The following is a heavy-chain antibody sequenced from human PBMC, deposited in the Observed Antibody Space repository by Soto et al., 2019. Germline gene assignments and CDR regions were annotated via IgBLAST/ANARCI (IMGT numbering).Heavy chain of an antibody. D-gene: IGHD3-3*01. Sequence: QVQLVQSGAEVKKPGASVKVSCKASGYTFTSYDINWVRQATGQGLEWMGWMNPNSGNTGYAQKCQGGVTMTRNTSISTAYMELSSLRSENPALYYGATSGQVGHWFDPWGQGTLVTVPS. CDR3: ATSGQVGHWFDP. CDR1: GYTFTSYD. CDR2: MNPNSGNT. J-gene: IGHJ5*02. V-gene: IGHV1-8*01.